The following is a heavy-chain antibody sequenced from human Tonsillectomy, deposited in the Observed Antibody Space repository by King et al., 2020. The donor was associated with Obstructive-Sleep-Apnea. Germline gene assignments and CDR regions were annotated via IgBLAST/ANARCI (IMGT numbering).Heavy chain of an antibody. CDR1: GGSFSGYY. CDR2: INHSGST. Sequence: VQLQQWGAGLLKPSETLSLTCAVYGGSFSGYYWSWIRQPPGKGLEWIGEINHSGSTNYNPSLKSRVTISVETSKNQFSLKLSSVTAADTAVYYCARMRQYQLLFSLYNWFDTWGQGTLVTVSS. V-gene: IGHV4-34*01. J-gene: IGHJ5*02. D-gene: IGHD2-2*01. CDR3: ARMRQYQLLFSLYNWFDT.